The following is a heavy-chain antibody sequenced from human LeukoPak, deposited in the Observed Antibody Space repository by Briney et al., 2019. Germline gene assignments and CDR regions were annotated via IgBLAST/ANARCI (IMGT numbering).Heavy chain of an antibody. D-gene: IGHD3-16*01. J-gene: IGHJ3*02. CDR3: ARARSRITFGGIRHAFDI. Sequence: SVKVSCKASGGTFSSYAMNWVRQAPGQGLEWVARIIPLLGITNHAQKLQGRVTVTADTSTNTAYMELSSLISDDTAVYYCARARSRITFGGIRHAFDIWGQGTLVTVSS. CDR2: IIPLLGIT. CDR1: GGTFSSYA. V-gene: IGHV1-69*04.